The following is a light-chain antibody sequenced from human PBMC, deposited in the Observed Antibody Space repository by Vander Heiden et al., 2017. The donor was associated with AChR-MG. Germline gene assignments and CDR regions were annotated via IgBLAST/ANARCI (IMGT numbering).Light chain of an antibody. V-gene: IGLV2-14*01. J-gene: IGLJ1*01. CDR3: SSFTSGSTLSL. CDR2: DVG. Sequence: HSALTQPASVSGSPGQSITISCTGTSSDIGGYKYVSWYQQHPGRAPKLIIDDVGDRPSGVSNRFSGSKSGNTASLTISGLQAEDEADYYCSSFTSGSTLSLFGTGTKVTVL. CDR1: SSDIGGYKY.